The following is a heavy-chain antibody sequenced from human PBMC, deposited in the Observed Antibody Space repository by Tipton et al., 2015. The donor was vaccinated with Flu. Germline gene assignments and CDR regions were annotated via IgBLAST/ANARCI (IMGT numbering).Heavy chain of an antibody. CDR1: GYSFTSYW. Sequence: QLVQSGAEVKKPGESLKISCKGSGYSFTSYWIGWVRQMPGKGLEWMGIIYPGDSDTRYSPPFQGQVTISADKSISTAYLQWSSLKASDTAMYYCVRQPYLGDYGGYFDYWGQGTLVTVSS. D-gene: IGHD4-17*01. V-gene: IGHV5-51*01. CDR2: IYPGDSDT. CDR3: VRQPYLGDYGGYFDY. J-gene: IGHJ4*02.